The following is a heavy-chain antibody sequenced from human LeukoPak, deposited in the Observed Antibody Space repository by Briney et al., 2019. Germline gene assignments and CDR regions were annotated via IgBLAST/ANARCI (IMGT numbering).Heavy chain of an antibody. J-gene: IGHJ1*01. D-gene: IGHD3-22*01. CDR1: GFTFSSYA. V-gene: IGHV3-23*01. CDR3: AKDYYYYDTSGYYRGPFFQH. CDR2: ISGSGGST. Sequence: GGSLRLSCAASGFTFSSYAMNWVRQAPGKGLEWVSTISGSGGSTYYADSVKGRFTISRDNSKSTLYLQMNSLRAEDTAVYFCAKDYYYYDTSGYYRGPFFQHWGQGTLVTVSS.